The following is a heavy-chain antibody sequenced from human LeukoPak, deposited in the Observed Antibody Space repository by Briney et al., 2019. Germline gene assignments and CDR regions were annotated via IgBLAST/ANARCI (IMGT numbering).Heavy chain of an antibody. J-gene: IGHJ4*02. CDR2: INHSGRT. V-gene: IGHV4-34*01. D-gene: IGHD1-26*01. Sequence: SETLSLTCAVYGGSFSGYYWSWIRQPPGKGLEWIGEINHSGRTNYNPSLKSRVTISVDTSKNQFSLNLSSVTAADTAVYYCARAPWSGSYYGYWGQGTVLTVSS. CDR3: ARAPWSGSYYGY. CDR1: GGSFSGYY.